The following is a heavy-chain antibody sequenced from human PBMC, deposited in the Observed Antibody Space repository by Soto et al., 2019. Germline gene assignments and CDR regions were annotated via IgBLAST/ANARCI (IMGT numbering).Heavy chain of an antibody. J-gene: IGHJ6*02. CDR2: LSAYNGDT. CDR1: GYTFTSYG. D-gene: IGHD7-27*01. Sequence: QIQLVQTGAEVKEPGASVEVSCKASGYTFTSYGIGWVRQAPGQGLEWMGWLSAYNGDTCYAQNLQGRVTITTETSTTTAYTELRSLRSDDTAVYYCASTGDPPYYGLDVWGQGTTVTVFS. CDR3: ASTGDPPYYGLDV. V-gene: IGHV1-18*01.